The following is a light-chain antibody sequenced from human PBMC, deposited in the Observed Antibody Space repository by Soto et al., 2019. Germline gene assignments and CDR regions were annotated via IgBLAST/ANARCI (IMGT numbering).Light chain of an antibody. CDR2: DAS. Sequence: IHLTQSPSTVSAFVGDSVTFSCWASQPVNTFLAWYQQKPGGAPKAVIFDASSLRSGVPSRFSGSGFGTEFTLSITSLQPDDFATYYCQQYKNYSYSFGQGTKLEIK. CDR3: QQYKNYSYS. CDR1: QPVNTF. V-gene: IGKV1-5*01. J-gene: IGKJ2*03.